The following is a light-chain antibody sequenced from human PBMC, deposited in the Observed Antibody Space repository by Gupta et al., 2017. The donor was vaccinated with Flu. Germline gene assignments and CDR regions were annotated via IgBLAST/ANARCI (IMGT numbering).Light chain of an antibody. CDR2: DAS. J-gene: IGKJ2*01. CDR3: QKRSNWPPYT. CDR1: QRVGTY. Sequence: EIGLTQYPATLSLSAGERATLACSASQRVGTYLAWYQQTPGQTPRLLIYDASNRATGIPARFSGSGSGTDFTLTISSVEPEDFGVYYCQKRSNWPPYTFGQGTRLEI. V-gene: IGKV3-11*01.